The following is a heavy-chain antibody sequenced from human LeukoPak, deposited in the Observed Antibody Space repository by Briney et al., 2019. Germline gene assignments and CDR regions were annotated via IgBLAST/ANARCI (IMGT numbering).Heavy chain of an antibody. V-gene: IGHV3-23*01. CDR3: AKGLVVNDNYFDN. D-gene: IGHD2-15*01. CDR1: GFILRTYA. Sequence: GGSLRLSCAASGFILRTYAMNWVRQVPGKGLEWVSSIGGSDNTTYYADSVKGRFTISSDFSTNTVSLQMSSLRAEDTAVYFCAKGLVVNDNYFDNWGQGTLVTVSS. CDR2: IGGSDNTT. J-gene: IGHJ4*02.